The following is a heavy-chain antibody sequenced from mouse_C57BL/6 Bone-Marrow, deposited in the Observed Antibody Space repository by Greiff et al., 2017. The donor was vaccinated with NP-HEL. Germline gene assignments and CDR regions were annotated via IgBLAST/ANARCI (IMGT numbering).Heavy chain of an antibody. D-gene: IGHD2-4*01. Sequence: EVQGVESGGGLVKPGGSLKLSCAASGFTFSDYGMHWVRQAPEKGLEWVAYISSGSSTIYYADTVKGRFTISRDNAKNTLFLQMTSLRSEDTAMYYCARGDYDDAGDYFDYWGQGTTLTVSS. CDR3: ARGDYDDAGDYFDY. J-gene: IGHJ2*01. V-gene: IGHV5-17*01. CDR2: ISSGSSTI. CDR1: GFTFSDYG.